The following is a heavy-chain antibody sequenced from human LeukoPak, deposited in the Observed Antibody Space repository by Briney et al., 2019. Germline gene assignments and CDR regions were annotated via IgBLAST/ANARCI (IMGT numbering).Heavy chain of an antibody. Sequence: GGSLRLSCAASGFTFSSYSMNWVRQAPGKGLEWVSSISSSSSYIYYADSVKGRFTISRDNAKNSLYLQMNSLRAEDTAVYYCAKEDLSSSWSTFDYWGQGTLVTVSS. D-gene: IGHD6-13*01. CDR1: GFTFSSYS. J-gene: IGHJ4*02. V-gene: IGHV3-21*04. CDR3: AKEDLSSSWSTFDY. CDR2: ISSSSSYI.